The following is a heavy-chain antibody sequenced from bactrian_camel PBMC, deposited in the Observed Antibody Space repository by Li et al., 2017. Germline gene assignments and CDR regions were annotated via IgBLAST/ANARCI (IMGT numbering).Heavy chain of an antibody. V-gene: IGHV3S53*01. CDR2: MFRAGPR. Sequence: HVQLVESGGGSVQAGGSLRLTCAASGASVSAICMAWFRQAPGAERQRVADMFRAGPRSYASSVKGRFTISPDRVKNIVYLQMTNLTPEDTAMYYCAADVLFPSRLDTPPCTGLARGYEHNTWGQGTQVTVS. D-gene: IGHD7*01. CDR3: AADVLFPSRLDTPPCTGLARGYEHNT. J-gene: IGHJ4*01. CDR1: GASVSAIC.